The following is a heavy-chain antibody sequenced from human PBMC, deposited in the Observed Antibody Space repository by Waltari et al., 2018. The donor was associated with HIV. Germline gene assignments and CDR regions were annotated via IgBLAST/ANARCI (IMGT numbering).Heavy chain of an antibody. V-gene: IGHV3-30*04. Sequence: QVQLVESGGGVVQPGRSLRLSCAASGFTFSSYDMHWVRQAPGKGLEWVAVISYDGSNKYYADSVKGRFTISRDNSKNTLYLQMNSLRAEDTAVYYCHLPVTALDAFDIWGQGTMVTVSS. CDR2: ISYDGSNK. CDR1: GFTFSSYD. J-gene: IGHJ3*02. D-gene: IGHD2-21*02. CDR3: HLPVTALDAFDI.